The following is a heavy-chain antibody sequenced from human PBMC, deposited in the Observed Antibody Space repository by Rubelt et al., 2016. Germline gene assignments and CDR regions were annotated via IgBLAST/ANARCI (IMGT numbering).Heavy chain of an antibody. CDR1: GGSISKYY. Sequence: QVQLQESGPGLVKPSETLSLTCTVSGGSISKYYWSWIRQPPGKGLEWIGTIYYSGKTYYNPSLRRRATRSLDTSKNQFSLKLSSVTAADTAIYYCARQIGMATTTPFDSWGPGILVTVSS. CDR3: ARQIGMATTTPFDS. D-gene: IGHD5-24*01. J-gene: IGHJ4*02. CDR2: IYYSGKT. V-gene: IGHV4-59*04.